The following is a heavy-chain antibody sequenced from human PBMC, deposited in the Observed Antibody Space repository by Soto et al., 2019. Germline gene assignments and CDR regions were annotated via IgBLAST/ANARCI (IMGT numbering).Heavy chain of an antibody. D-gene: IGHD3-10*01. CDR3: ARGRGITLWGRRAAGKFDP. Sequence: ASVKVSCKASGYTFTSYDINWVRQATGQGLEWMGWMNPNSGNTGYAQKFQGRVTMTRNTTISTAYMELSSLRSEDTAVYYCARGRGITLWGRRAAGKFDPWCQRSLVTVSS. V-gene: IGHV1-8*01. CDR2: MNPNSGNT. CDR1: GYTFTSYD. J-gene: IGHJ5*02.